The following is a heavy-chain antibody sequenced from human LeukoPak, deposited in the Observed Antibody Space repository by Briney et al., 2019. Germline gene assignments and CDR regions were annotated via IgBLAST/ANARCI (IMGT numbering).Heavy chain of an antibody. CDR2: IIPIFGTA. V-gene: IGHV1-69*13. Sequence: SVKVSCKASGGTFSSYAISWVRQAPGQGLEWMGGIIPIFGTANYAQKFQGRVTITADESTSAAYMELSSLRSEDTAVYYCATNPRGGSGYSYGPFDYWGQGTLVTVSS. D-gene: IGHD5-18*01. CDR1: GGTFSSYA. J-gene: IGHJ4*02. CDR3: ATNPRGGSGYSYGPFDY.